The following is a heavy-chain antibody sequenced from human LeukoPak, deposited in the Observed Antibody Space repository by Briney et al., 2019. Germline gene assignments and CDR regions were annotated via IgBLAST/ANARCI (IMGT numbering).Heavy chain of an antibody. Sequence: ASVKVSCKASGYTFTGYYMHWVRQAPGQGLEWMGRINPNNGATNYAQKLQGRVTITGDTSISTAYMELSSARSDDTAVYYCTRESGSYHGNDYWGQGTLVTVSS. V-gene: IGHV1-2*06. CDR1: GYTFTGYY. CDR3: TRESGSYHGNDY. CDR2: INPNNGAT. J-gene: IGHJ4*02. D-gene: IGHD1-26*01.